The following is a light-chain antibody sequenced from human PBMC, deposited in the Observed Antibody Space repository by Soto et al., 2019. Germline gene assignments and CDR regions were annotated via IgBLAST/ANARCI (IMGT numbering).Light chain of an antibody. J-gene: IGKJ2*01. CDR1: QSVSRNY. V-gene: IGKV3-20*01. CDR3: QQYSSSPPTT. Sequence: EILLTQSPGTLSLSPGQRATLSCRASQSVSRNYFAWYQHKPGQAPRLLIYGASSRATGIPDRFSGSGSGTDFTLTISRLEPEDFAIYYCQQYSSSPPTTFGQGTKVEIK. CDR2: GAS.